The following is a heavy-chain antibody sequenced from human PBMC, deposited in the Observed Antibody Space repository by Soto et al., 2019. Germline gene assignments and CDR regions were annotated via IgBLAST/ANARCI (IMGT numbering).Heavy chain of an antibody. CDR1: GDGFASCG. J-gene: IGHJ4*02. CDR2: ISAYNGNT. Sequence: GASVEVSWEACGDGFASCGRRWVRQAPGQGLEWMGWISAYNGNTNYAQRLQGRVTMTTDTSTSTAYMELRSLRSDDTAVYYGPRDMGDSSSSIETNYWGQGTLVTVSS. V-gene: IGHV1-18*01. CDR3: PRDMGDSSSSIETNY. D-gene: IGHD6-6*01.